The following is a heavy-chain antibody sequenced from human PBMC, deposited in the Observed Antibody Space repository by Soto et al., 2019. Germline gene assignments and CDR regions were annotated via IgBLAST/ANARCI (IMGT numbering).Heavy chain of an antibody. CDR1: GLSLSTNGMG. Sequence: QITVKESGLTLVKPTETLTLTCTFSGLSLSTNGMGVGWIRQPPGKALEWLALIYWDDDKRYSPSLRSRLTIIKDTSKNQVDLTMTNMEPVDTATYYCARLTRGVYDLDRLWEKFDYWGQGTLVTVSS. V-gene: IGHV2-5*02. CDR3: ARLTRGVYDLDRLWEKFDY. J-gene: IGHJ4*02. D-gene: IGHD5-12*01. CDR2: IYWDDDK.